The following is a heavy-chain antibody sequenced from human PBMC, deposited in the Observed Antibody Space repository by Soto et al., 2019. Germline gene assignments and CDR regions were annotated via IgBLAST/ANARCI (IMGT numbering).Heavy chain of an antibody. J-gene: IGHJ3*02. CDR3: AKEGSIWKFAFDI. D-gene: IGHD6-13*01. Sequence: QGELLESGGGVVQPGTSLRLSCAASGFPFSSFGMHWVRQAPGKGWEWVAVVSAAGYTTYYSDSVKGRFNISRDNSRNTLNLQMNSLRREDTGLYYCAKEGSIWKFAFDIWGRGTMVTVSS. CDR1: GFPFSSFG. CDR2: VSAAGYTT. V-gene: IGHV3-30*18.